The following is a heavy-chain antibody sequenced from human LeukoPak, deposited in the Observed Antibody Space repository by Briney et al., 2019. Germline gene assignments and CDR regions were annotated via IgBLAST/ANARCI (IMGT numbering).Heavy chain of an antibody. V-gene: IGHV4-39*01. CDR2: IYDSGST. CDR3: ARVGPGEYTYGYVDF. D-gene: IGHD5-18*01. Sequence: PSETLSLTCTVSGGSISTSRYSWGWIRQPPGKGLEWIGTIYDSGSTYYNPSLKSRVTISVDTSKNQLSLRLNSMTAADTAVYYCARVGPGEYTYGYVDFWGQGTLVTVSS. J-gene: IGHJ4*02. CDR1: GGSISTSRYS.